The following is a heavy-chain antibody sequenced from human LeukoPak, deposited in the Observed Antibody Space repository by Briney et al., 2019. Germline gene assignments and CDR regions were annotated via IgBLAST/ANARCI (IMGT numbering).Heavy chain of an antibody. D-gene: IGHD1-14*01. V-gene: IGHV3-7*01. CDR1: GFTFSSYW. CDR2: INLDGSEK. Sequence: GGSLRLSCAASGFTFSSYWMIWFRQGPGKGLEWVANINLDGSEKNYVDSVKGRFTISRDNAKNSLYLQLNSLRAEDTAVYYCSRGTMTALGCDYWGQGTPVTVSP. J-gene: IGHJ4*02. CDR3: SRGTMTALGCDY.